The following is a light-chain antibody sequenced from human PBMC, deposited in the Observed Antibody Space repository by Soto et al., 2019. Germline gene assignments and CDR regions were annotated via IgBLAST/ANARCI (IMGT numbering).Light chain of an antibody. V-gene: IGKV3-20*01. J-gene: IGKJ2*01. CDR1: QSVSSTY. CDR2: ATS. CDR3: QEYGGSPLYA. Sequence: EIVLTQSPGTLSLSPGERATLSCRASQSVSSTYVAWYQQKPGQAPRLLIFATSNRATGITDRFSGSGSGTDFTLTISRLEPEDFAVYYCQEYGGSPLYAFGQGTKLEIK.